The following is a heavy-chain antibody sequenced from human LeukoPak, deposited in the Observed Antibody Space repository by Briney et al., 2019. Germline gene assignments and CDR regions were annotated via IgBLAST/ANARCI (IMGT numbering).Heavy chain of an antibody. CDR1: GFTLSSYS. D-gene: IGHD3-10*01. Sequence: GGSLRLSCAASGFTLSSYSMNWVRQAPGKGLEWVAHINPDGGNKYHIESVKGRFTNSRDNAKNSLFLQMNSLRAEDTAIYYCAKGGSWSADYWGQGTLVTVSS. V-gene: IGHV3-7*03. J-gene: IGHJ4*02. CDR3: AKGGSWSADY. CDR2: INPDGGNK.